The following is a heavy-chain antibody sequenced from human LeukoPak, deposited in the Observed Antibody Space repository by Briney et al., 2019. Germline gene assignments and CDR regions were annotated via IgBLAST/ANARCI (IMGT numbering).Heavy chain of an antibody. J-gene: IGHJ4*02. CDR2: IYHSGST. CDR3: AREGRIAAAGTIDY. V-gene: IGHV4-30-2*01. Sequence: SETLSLTCTVSGGSISSGGYYWSWIRQPPGKGLEWIGYIYHSGSTYYNPSLKSRVTISVDRSKNQFSLKLSSVTAADTAVYYCAREGRIAAAGTIDYWGQGTLVTVSS. CDR1: GGSISSGGYY. D-gene: IGHD6-13*01.